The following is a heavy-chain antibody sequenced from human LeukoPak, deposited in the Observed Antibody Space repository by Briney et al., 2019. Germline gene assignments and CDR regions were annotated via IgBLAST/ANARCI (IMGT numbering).Heavy chain of an antibody. J-gene: IGHJ4*02. CDR3: ARDYCGGDCYNFDY. Sequence: TGGSLRLSCAASGFTFSSYGMHWVRQAPGKGLEWVTVIWSDGSDKYYADSVKGRFTISRDNSKLYLQMDSLRVEDTAVYYCARDYCGGDCYNFDYWGQGTLVTVSS. D-gene: IGHD2-21*02. V-gene: IGHV3-33*01. CDR2: IWSDGSDK. CDR1: GFTFSSYG.